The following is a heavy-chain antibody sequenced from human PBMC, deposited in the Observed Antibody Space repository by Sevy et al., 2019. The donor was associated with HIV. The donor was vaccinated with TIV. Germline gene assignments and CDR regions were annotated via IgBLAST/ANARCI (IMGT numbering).Heavy chain of an antibody. CDR3: ARDNVDTAMVKVFDY. V-gene: IGHV3-48*02. CDR1: GFTFSSYS. D-gene: IGHD5-18*01. Sequence: GGSLRLSCAASGFTFSSYSMNWVRQAPGKGLEWVSYISSSSSTIYYADAVKGRFTISRDNAKNSLYLQMNSLRDEDTAVYYCARDNVDTAMVKVFDYWGQGTLVTVSS. CDR2: ISSSSSTI. J-gene: IGHJ4*02.